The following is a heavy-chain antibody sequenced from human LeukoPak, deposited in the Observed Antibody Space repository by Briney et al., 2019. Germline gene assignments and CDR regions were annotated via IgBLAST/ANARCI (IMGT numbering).Heavy chain of an antibody. CDR2: IIPGFGTA. D-gene: IGHD3-10*01. CDR3: ARGGYYGSGSYYNLYYMDA. CDR1: GGTFSSYA. V-gene: IGHV1-69*05. J-gene: IGHJ6*03. Sequence: GASVKVSCKASGGTFSSYAISWVRQAPGQGLEWMGRIIPGFGTANYAQTFQGRVTITTDESTSTAYMELSSLRSEDTAVYYCARGGYYGSGSYYNLYYMDAWGKGTTVTVSS.